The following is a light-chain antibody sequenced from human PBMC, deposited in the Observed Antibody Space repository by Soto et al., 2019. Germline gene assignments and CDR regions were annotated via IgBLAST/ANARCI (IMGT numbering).Light chain of an antibody. V-gene: IGLV2-14*01. J-gene: IGLJ3*02. CDR2: EVS. CDR1: NSDVGGFNY. CDR3: SSYTSSTSVV. Sequence: QSALTQPASVSGSPGQSITISCTGTNSDVGGFNYVSWYQHHPNKAPKLMIYEVSNRPSGVSNRFSGSKSGNTASLTISGLQAEDEADYYCSSYTSSTSVVFGGGTKLTVL.